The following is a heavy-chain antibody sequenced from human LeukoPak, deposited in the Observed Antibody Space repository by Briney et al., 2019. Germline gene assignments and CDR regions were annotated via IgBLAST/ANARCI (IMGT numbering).Heavy chain of an antibody. CDR3: AKTLSYSSGWVY. CDR2: ISGSGGST. D-gene: IGHD6-19*01. J-gene: IGHJ4*02. V-gene: IGHV3-23*01. CDR1: GFSFSNYA. Sequence: GGSLRLSCAASGFSFSNYAMTWVRQAPGKGLEWVTGISGSGGSTDYADSVKGRFIISRDNSKSTLYLQMNSLRAEDTAVYYCAKTLSYSSGWVYWGQGTLVTVSS.